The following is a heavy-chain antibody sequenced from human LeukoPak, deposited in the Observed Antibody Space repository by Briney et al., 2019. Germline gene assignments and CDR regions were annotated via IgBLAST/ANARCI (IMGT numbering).Heavy chain of an antibody. D-gene: IGHD3-3*01. CDR1: GGSISSGDYY. CDR2: IYYSGST. V-gene: IGHV4-30-4*01. J-gene: IGHJ5*02. Sequence: PSETLSLTCTVSGGSISSGDYYWSWIRQPPGKGLEWIGYIYYSGSTYYNPSLKSRVTISVDTSKNQFSLKLSSVTAADTAVYYCARYGITIFGVVIITWGQGTLVTVS. CDR3: ARYGITIFGVVIIT.